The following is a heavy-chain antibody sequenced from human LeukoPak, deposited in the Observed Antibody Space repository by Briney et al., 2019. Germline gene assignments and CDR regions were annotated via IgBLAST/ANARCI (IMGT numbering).Heavy chain of an antibody. Sequence: SETLSLTCAVYGGSFSGYYWSWIRQPPGKGLEWIGEINHSGSTNYNPSLKSRVTISVDTSKNQFSLKLSSVTAADTAVYYCAREGTYGDYVFWGQGTLVTVSS. J-gene: IGHJ4*02. CDR1: GGSFSGYY. V-gene: IGHV4-34*01. CDR2: INHSGST. D-gene: IGHD4-17*01. CDR3: AREGTYGDYVF.